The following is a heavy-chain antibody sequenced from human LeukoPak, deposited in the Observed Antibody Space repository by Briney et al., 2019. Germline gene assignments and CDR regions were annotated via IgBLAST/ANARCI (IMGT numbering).Heavy chain of an antibody. Sequence: ASVKVSCKASGYTFTSYDINWVRQATGQGLEWMGWMNPNSGNTGYAQKFQGRVTMTRNTSISTAYTELSSLRSEDTAVYYCATSGQVLRYFDWLSWGQGTLVTVSS. V-gene: IGHV1-8*01. CDR1: GYTFTSYD. CDR2: MNPNSGNT. CDR3: ATSGQVLRYFDWLS. D-gene: IGHD3-9*01. J-gene: IGHJ4*02.